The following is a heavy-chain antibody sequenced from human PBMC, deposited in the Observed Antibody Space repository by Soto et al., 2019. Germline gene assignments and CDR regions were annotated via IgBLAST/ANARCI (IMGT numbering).Heavy chain of an antibody. CDR2: IIPIFGTA. Sequence: QVQLVQSGAEVKKPGSSVKVSCKASGGTFSSYAISWVRQAPGQGLEWMGGIIPIFGTANYAQMFQGRVTITADKSTSTAYMEMSSLRSEDTAVYYFASAPGYCSGGSCYRYYYYGMDVWGQGTTVTVSS. CDR3: ASAPGYCSGGSCYRYYYYGMDV. J-gene: IGHJ6*02. V-gene: IGHV1-69*06. D-gene: IGHD2-15*01. CDR1: GGTFSSYA.